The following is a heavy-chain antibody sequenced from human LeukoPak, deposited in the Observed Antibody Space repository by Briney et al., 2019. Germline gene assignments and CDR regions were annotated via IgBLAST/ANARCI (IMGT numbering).Heavy chain of an antibody. CDR1: GFTFSSYA. CDR2: ISYDGSNK. J-gene: IGHJ6*02. V-gene: IGHV3-30-3*01. CDR3: ALVYATGRLSYYYYYYGMDV. Sequence: GGSLRLSCAAFGFTFSSYAMHWVRQAPGKGLEWVAVISYDGSNKYYADSVKGRFTISRDNSKNTLYLQMNSLRAEDTAVYYSALVYATGRLSYYYYYYGMDVWGQGTTVTVSS. D-gene: IGHD2-8*01.